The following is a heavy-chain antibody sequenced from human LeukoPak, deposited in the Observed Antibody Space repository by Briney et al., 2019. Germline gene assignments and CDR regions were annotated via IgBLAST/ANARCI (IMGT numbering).Heavy chain of an antibody. J-gene: IGHJ4*02. V-gene: IGHV3-21*06. CDR3: ARDAGAGFDY. D-gene: IGHD6-13*01. CDR1: GFTFSTYN. CDR2: ITSSSTYM. Sequence: GGSLRLSCAASGFTFSTYNMNWVRRTPGKGLEWVSSITSSSTYMFYADSVRGRFTISRDDAKNSLYLQMNSLSAEDTAVYYCARDAGAGFDYWGQGALVTVSS.